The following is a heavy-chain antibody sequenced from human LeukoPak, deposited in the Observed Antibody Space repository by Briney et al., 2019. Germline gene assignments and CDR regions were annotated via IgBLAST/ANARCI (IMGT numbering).Heavy chain of an antibody. Sequence: SGGSLRLSCAASGFTFSSYAMHWVRQAPGKGLEWVAVISYDGSNKYYADSVKGRFTISRDNSKNTLYLQMNSLRAEDTAVYYCARDLGDFWSGYYPDYWGQGTLVTVSS. CDR3: ARDLGDFWSGYYPDY. V-gene: IGHV3-30-3*01. J-gene: IGHJ4*02. CDR2: ISYDGSNK. D-gene: IGHD3-3*01. CDR1: GFTFSSYA.